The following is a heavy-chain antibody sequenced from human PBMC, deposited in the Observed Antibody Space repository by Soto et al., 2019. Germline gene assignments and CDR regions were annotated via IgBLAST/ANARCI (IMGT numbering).Heavy chain of an antibody. V-gene: IGHV5-10-1*01. CDR1: GYSFTSYW. D-gene: IGHD6-13*01. J-gene: IGHJ6*02. CDR2: IDPSDSYT. Sequence: GESLKISCKGSGYSFTSYWISWVRQMPGKGLEWMGRIDPSDSYTNYSPSFQGHVTISADKSISTAYLQWSSLKASDTAMYYCARLTTSTQQLALFDYYYGMDVWGQGTTVTVSS. CDR3: ARLTTSTQQLALFDYYYGMDV.